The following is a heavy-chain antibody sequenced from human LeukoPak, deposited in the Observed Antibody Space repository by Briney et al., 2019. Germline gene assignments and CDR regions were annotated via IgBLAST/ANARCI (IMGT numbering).Heavy chain of an antibody. CDR3: AREGGIVAAENAFDI. CDR1: GGSISSSSYY. Sequence: SETLSLTCTVSGGSISSSSYYWGWIRQPPGKGLEWIGSIYYSGSTYYNPSLKSRVTISVDTSKNQFSLKLSSVTAADTAVYYCAREGGIVAAENAFDIWGQGTMVTVSS. CDR2: IYYSGST. V-gene: IGHV4-39*07. D-gene: IGHD6-13*01. J-gene: IGHJ3*02.